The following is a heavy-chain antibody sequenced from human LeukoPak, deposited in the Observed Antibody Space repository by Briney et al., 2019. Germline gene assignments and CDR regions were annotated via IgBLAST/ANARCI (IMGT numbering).Heavy chain of an antibody. J-gene: IGHJ6*02. CDR1: GGSISSYY. Sequence: SETLSLTCTVSGGSISSYYWSWIRQPPGKGLEWIGYIYYSGSTNYNPSLKSRVTISVDTSRNQFSLKLSSVTAADTAVYYCARASTVVTLDVWGQGTTVTVSS. D-gene: IGHD4-23*01. CDR2: IYYSGST. V-gene: IGHV4-59*01. CDR3: ARASTVVTLDV.